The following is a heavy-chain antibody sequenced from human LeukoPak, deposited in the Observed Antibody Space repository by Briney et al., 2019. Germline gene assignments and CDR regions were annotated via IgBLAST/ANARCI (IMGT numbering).Heavy chain of an antibody. CDR1: GYSFTNYW. V-gene: IGHV5-51*01. Sequence: GESLKISCKGSGYSFTNYWIGWVRQMPGKGLEWMGIIYPGDSDTTYSPSFQGQVTISADKSISTAYPQWSSLKASDTVMYYCARTYGSGSYNFDYWGQGTLVTVSS. J-gene: IGHJ4*02. D-gene: IGHD3-10*01. CDR3: ARTYGSGSYNFDY. CDR2: IYPGDSDT.